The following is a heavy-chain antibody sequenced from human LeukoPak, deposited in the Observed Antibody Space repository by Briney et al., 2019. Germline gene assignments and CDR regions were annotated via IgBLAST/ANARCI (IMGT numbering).Heavy chain of an antibody. CDR2: IYYSGST. D-gene: IGHD6-13*01. CDR1: GGFISSSNYY. J-gene: IGHJ4*02. Sequence: SETLSLTCTVSGGFISSSNYYWGWIRQPPGKGLEWIGSIYYSGSTNYNPSLKSRVTISVDTSKNQFSLKLSSVTAADTAVYYCARDGTAAGVDYWGQGTLVTVSS. CDR3: ARDGTAAGVDY. V-gene: IGHV4-39*07.